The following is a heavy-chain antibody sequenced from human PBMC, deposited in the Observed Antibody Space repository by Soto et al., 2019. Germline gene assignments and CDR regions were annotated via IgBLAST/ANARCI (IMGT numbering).Heavy chain of an antibody. CDR3: ARGIAVAGPYYFDY. V-gene: IGHV1-69*13. Sequence: GASVKVSCKASGGTFSSYAISWVRQAPGQGLEWMGGIIPIFGTANYAQKFQGRVTITADESTSTAYMELSSLRSEDTAVYYCARGIAVAGPYYFDYWGQGTLVTSPQ. D-gene: IGHD6-19*01. J-gene: IGHJ4*02. CDR1: GGTFSSYA. CDR2: IIPIFGTA.